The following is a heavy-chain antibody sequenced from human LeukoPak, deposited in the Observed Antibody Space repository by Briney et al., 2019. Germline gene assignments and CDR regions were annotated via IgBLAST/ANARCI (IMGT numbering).Heavy chain of an antibody. CDR3: ARGRQRGYSYGYLAY. Sequence: PSETLSLTCAVYGGSFSGYYWSWIRQPPGKGLEWNGEINHSGSTNYNPSLKSRVTISVDTSKNQFSLKLSSVTAADTAVYYCARGRQRGYSYGYLAYWGQGTLVIVSS. CDR1: GGSFSGYY. CDR2: INHSGST. J-gene: IGHJ4*02. V-gene: IGHV4-34*01. D-gene: IGHD5-18*01.